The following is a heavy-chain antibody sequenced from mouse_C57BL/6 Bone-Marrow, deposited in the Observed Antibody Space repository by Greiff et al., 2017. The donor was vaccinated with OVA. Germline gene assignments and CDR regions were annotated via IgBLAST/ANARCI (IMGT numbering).Heavy chain of an antibody. J-gene: IGHJ2*01. V-gene: IGHV1-81*01. CDR3: ARCYYGYDDFDY. D-gene: IGHD2-2*01. CDR2: IYPRSGNT. Sequence: QVHVKQSGAELARPGASVKLSCKASGYTFTSYGISWVKQRTGQGLEWIGEIYPRSGNTYYNEKFKGKATLTADKSSSTAYMELRSLTSEDSAVYFCARCYYGYDDFDYWGQGTTLTVSS. CDR1: GYTFTSYG.